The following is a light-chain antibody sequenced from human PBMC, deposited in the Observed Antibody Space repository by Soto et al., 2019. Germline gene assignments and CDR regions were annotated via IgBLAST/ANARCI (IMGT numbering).Light chain of an antibody. CDR2: AAS. Sequence: DIDMTQSPSSVSASVGDRVTITCRASQDISVWLAWYQQKPGTAPKLLIFAASTLQSGVPSRFNGSGSGTDFTLTISSLQPEDFATYYCQQANGFPITFGQGTRLEI. V-gene: IGKV1-12*01. CDR1: QDISVW. CDR3: QQANGFPIT. J-gene: IGKJ5*01.